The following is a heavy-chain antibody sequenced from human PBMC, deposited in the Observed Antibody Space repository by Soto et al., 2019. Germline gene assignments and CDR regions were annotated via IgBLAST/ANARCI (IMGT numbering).Heavy chain of an antibody. CDR3: ARGGQWDFLSDY. Sequence: QVQLVQSGAEVKKPGATVKVSCKASGYSFTRYYINWVRQAPGQGLKWMGWISAYNGNTHYEEKLQGRVTLTTDTSTSTAYRELRSLRSDDTAVYFCARGGQWDFLSDYWGQGTLVTVSS. D-gene: IGHD1-26*01. CDR1: GYSFTRYY. V-gene: IGHV1-18*01. J-gene: IGHJ4*02. CDR2: ISAYNGNT.